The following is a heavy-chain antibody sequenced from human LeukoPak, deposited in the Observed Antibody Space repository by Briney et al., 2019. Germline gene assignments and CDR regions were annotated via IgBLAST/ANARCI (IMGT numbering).Heavy chain of an antibody. CDR3: ARVSYYYGSGSYRPTAVYYFDY. D-gene: IGHD3-10*01. J-gene: IGHJ4*02. CDR1: GFTFSSYW. Sequence: GGSLRLSCAASGFTFSSYWMHWVRQAPGKGLVWVSRINSDGSSTSYADSVKGRFTIPRDNAKNTLYLQMNSLRAEDTAVYYCARVSYYYGSGSYRPTAVYYFDYWGQGTLVTVSS. CDR2: INSDGSST. V-gene: IGHV3-74*01.